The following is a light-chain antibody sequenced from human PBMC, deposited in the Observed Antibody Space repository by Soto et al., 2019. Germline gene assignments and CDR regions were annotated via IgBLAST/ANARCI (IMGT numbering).Light chain of an antibody. CDR1: QSIISTY. Sequence: EIVLAQSPGTLSLSPGERSAVSCMASQSIISTYLTWYHQKPGQAPRLLIYDASRRATGIPDRFSGSGSGTDFTLTISRLEPEDFAVYYCQQYGNSIPITFGQGTRLEIK. CDR3: QQYGNSIPIT. J-gene: IGKJ5*01. V-gene: IGKV3-20*01. CDR2: DAS.